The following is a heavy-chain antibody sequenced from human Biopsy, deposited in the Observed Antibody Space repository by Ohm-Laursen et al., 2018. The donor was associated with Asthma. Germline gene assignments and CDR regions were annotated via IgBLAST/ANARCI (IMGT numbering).Heavy chain of an antibody. CDR2: THHSGYT. CDR1: GGSFSSNY. Sequence: GTLSLTCAVYGGSFSSNYWSWIRQTPGKGLEWLGYTHHSGYTNYNPTRRIRLTLSVDTSKNQFSLRLTSVTAADTAVYYCARGSSSRLSQWELLVSGGKRAHSYYGMDVWGQGTTVTVSS. CDR3: ARGSSSRLSQWELLVSGGKRAHSYYGMDV. J-gene: IGHJ6*02. D-gene: IGHD1-26*01. V-gene: IGHV4-34*01.